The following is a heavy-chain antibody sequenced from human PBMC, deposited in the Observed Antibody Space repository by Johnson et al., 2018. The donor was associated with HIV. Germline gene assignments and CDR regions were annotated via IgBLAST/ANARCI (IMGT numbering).Heavy chain of an antibody. J-gene: IGHJ3*02. CDR1: GFTFSNYW. V-gene: IGHV3-7*04. CDR3: ARGPWLAFDI. CDR2: INQDGSES. Sequence: VQLVESGGGLVQPGGSLRLSCTASGFTFSNYWMTWVRQAPGMGLECVANINQDGSESYYVDSVKGRFTISRDNAKNSLYLQMNSLRADDTGVYYCARGPWLAFDIWGQGTMVTVSS. D-gene: IGHD6-19*01.